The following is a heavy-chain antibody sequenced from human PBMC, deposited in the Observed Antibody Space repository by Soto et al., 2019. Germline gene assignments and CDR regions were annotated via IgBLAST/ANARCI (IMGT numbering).Heavy chain of an antibody. D-gene: IGHD1-1*01. CDR1: GGSISSSSYY. V-gene: IGHV4-39*01. CDR2: IYYSGST. J-gene: IGHJ6*02. CDR3: SRLNFFDNWNDASHYYYGMDV. Sequence: PSETLSLTCTVSGGSISSSSYYWGWIRQPPGKRLEWIGSIYYSGSTYYNPSLKSRVTISVDTSKNQFSLKLSSVTAADTAVYYCSRLNFFDNWNDASHYYYGMDVWGQGTTVTVSS.